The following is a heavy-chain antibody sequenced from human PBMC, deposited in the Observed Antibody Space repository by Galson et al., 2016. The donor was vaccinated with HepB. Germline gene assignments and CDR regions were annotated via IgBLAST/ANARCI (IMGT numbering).Heavy chain of an antibody. V-gene: IGHV3-11*01. J-gene: IGHJ6*02. CDR1: GFLFSDYY. CDR2: ISNGEITI. D-gene: IGHD3-3*01. CDR3: ARSGYVNYYGMDV. Sequence: SLRLSCAASGFLFSDYYMSWIRQAPGKGLEWVSYISNGEITIHYADSVKGRFTISRDNAKNSLYLQMSSLRAEDTAVCYCARSGYVNYYGMDVWGQGTTVTVSS.